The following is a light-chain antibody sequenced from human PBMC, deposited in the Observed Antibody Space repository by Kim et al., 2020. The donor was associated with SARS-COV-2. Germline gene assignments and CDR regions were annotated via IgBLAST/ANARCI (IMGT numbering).Light chain of an antibody. CDR3: QQYDSWPLT. Sequence: EIVMTQSPATLSVSPGERATLSCRASQSVSSNLAWYQQKPGQAPRLLIYGASTRATGLPARFSGSGSGTAFTLTVSSLQSEDFAVYYCQQYDSWPLTFGGGTKLEI. V-gene: IGKV3-15*01. J-gene: IGKJ4*01. CDR2: GAS. CDR1: QSVSSN.